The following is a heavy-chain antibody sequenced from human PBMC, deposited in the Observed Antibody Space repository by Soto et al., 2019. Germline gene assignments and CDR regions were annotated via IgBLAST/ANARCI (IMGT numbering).Heavy chain of an antibody. CDR3: VRASRDGYNHYDF. CDR2: ISGRATNI. J-gene: IGHJ4*02. D-gene: IGHD5-12*01. CDR1: GFTFSDYY. Sequence: QVQLVESGGGLVKPGGSLRLSCAASGFTFSDYYMSWIRQAPGKGLAWVSYISGRATNIKYADSVKGRFTISRDNAKDSLYLQMNSLRVEDTAVYYCVRASRDGYNHYDFWGQGTLVTVSS. V-gene: IGHV3-11*01.